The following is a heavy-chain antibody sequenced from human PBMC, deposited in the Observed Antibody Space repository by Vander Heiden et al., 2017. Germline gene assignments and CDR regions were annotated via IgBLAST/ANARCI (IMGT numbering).Heavy chain of an antibody. CDR2: IKNRTGGGKT. Sequence: VPRLAPGGALVTPGGAVGTTGAASAIPHSNAWRGWVRQAPGKGLEWVGRIKNRTGGGKTAYAAPVNGRFTISRDDSKNTLYLQMNSLKTDDTAVYYCTTGTIVGATEVSYWGQGTLVTVSS. CDR1: AIPHSNAW. CDR3: TTGTIVGATEVSY. J-gene: IGHJ4*02. V-gene: IGHV3-15*02. D-gene: IGHD1-26*01.